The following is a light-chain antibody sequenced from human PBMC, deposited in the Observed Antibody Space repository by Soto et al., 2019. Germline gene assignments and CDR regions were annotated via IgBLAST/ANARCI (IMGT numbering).Light chain of an antibody. CDR3: QQVNSYLWT. V-gene: IGKV1-9*01. CDR2: PAS. J-gene: IGKJ1*01. Sequence: DIQLTQSPSFLSASVGDRVTITCRATQGISSYLAWYQQKPGKAPKLLIYPASTLQSGVPSRFSGSGSGTEFTLTISSLQPEDCATYYCQQVNSYLWTFGQGTRVEIK. CDR1: QGISSY.